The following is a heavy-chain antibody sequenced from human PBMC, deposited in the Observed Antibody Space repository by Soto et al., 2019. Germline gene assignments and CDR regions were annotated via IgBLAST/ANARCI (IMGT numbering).Heavy chain of an antibody. D-gene: IGHD1-7*01. CDR1: GLTFSDYY. CDR3: ARFNWNYGEWFDP. V-gene: IGHV3-11*01. CDR2: ISSSGSTI. Sequence: XESLRLTCAASGLTFSDYYMSWIRQAPGKGLEWVSYISSSGSTIYYADSVKGRFTISRDNAKNSLYLQMNSLRAEDTAVYYCARFNWNYGEWFDPWGQGTLVTVSS. J-gene: IGHJ5*02.